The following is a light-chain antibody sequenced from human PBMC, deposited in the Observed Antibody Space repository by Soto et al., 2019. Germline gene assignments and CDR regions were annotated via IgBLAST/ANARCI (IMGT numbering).Light chain of an antibody. V-gene: IGLV1-44*01. CDR3: AAWDDSLTGPV. CDR1: RSDIGSNF. CDR2: NSN. Sequence: SVLSQPTSASGTPGQTVIISCSGSRSDIGSNFVNWYQHLPGTAPKLLIYNSNQRPSGVPDRFSGSKSGTSASLAISGLQSEDEADHYCAAWDDSLTGPVFGTGTKVTVL. J-gene: IGLJ1*01.